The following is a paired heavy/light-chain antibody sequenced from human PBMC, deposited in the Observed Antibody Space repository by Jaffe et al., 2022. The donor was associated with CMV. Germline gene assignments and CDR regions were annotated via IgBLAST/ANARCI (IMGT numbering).Light chain of an antibody. Sequence: DIVMTQSPLSLPVTPGEPASISCRSSQSLLHSNGYNYLDWYLQKPGKSPQLLIYLGSNRASGVPDRFSGSGSGTDFTLKISRVEAEDVGVYYCMQALQTLYTFGQGTKLEIK. CDR1: QSLLHSNGYNY. J-gene: IGKJ2*01. CDR2: LGS. V-gene: IGKV2-28*01. CDR3: MQALQTLYT.
Heavy chain of an antibody. V-gene: IGHV3-48*02. J-gene: IGHJ6*02. D-gene: IGHD2-15*01. CDR1: GFTFSSYS. Sequence: EVQLVESGGGLVQPGGSLRLSCAASGFTFSSYSMNWVRQAPGKGLEWVSYISSSSSTIYYADSVKGRFTISRDNAKNSLYLQMNSLRDEDTAVYYCARVLGGGSCFNCPGYYYYYGMDVWGQGTTVTVSS. CDR2: ISSSSSTI. CDR3: ARVLGGGSCFNCPGYYYYYGMDV.